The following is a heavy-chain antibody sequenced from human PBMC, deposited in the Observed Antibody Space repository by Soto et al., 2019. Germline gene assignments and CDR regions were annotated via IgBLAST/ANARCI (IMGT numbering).Heavy chain of an antibody. CDR3: AKALRGYHPQSLDY. D-gene: IGHD3-22*01. V-gene: IGHV3-9*01. Sequence: GGSLRLSCAASGFTFDDYAMHWVRQAPGKGLEWVSGISWNSGSIGYADSVKGRFTISRDNAKNSLYLQMNSLRAEDTALYYCAKALRGYHPQSLDYWGQGTLVTVSS. CDR1: GFTFDDYA. CDR2: ISWNSGSI. J-gene: IGHJ4*02.